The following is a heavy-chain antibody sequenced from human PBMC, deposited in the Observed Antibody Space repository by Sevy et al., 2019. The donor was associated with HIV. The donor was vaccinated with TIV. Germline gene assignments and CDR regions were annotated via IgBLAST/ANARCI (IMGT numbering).Heavy chain of an antibody. D-gene: IGHD3-16*01. J-gene: IGHJ6*02. CDR3: ARWGGANPYYYYGMDV. V-gene: IGHV3-21*01. CDR1: GFTFSSYS. Sequence: GGSLRLSCAASGFTFSSYSMNWVRQAPGKGLEWVSSISSSSSYIYYADSVKGRFTISRDNAKNSLYLQMNSLRAEDTAVYYCARWGGANPYYYYGMDVWGQGTTVTVSS. CDR2: ISSSSSYI.